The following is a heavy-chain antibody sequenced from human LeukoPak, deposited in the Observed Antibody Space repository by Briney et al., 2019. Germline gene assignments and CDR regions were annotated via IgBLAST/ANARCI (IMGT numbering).Heavy chain of an antibody. CDR2: ISSSSTTI. Sequence: GGSLRLSCAASGFTFSSHSMNWVRQAPGKGLEWVSYISSSSTTIYYADSVKGRFTISRDNAKNSLYLQMNSLRAEDTAVYYCAREMKDHYGDYVDYWGQGTLVTVSS. CDR3: AREMKDHYGDYVDY. J-gene: IGHJ4*02. CDR1: GFTFSSHS. D-gene: IGHD4-17*01. V-gene: IGHV3-48*04.